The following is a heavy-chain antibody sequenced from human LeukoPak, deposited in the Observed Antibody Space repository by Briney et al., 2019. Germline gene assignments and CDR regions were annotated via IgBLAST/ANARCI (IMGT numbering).Heavy chain of an antibody. V-gene: IGHV3-23*01. CDR2: ITGSGGST. D-gene: IGHD3-9*01. CDR3: ATSDTLTGYYMGVMFY. J-gene: IGHJ4*02. CDR1: GFTFSNYA. Sequence: GGSLGLSCTASGFTFSNYAMIWGRQAPGKGLEWVSAITGSGGSTYYADSVEGRFTISRDNFKSTLYLQMNSLRAKNTAVYYCATSDTLTGYYMGVMFYWGQGTLVTVSS.